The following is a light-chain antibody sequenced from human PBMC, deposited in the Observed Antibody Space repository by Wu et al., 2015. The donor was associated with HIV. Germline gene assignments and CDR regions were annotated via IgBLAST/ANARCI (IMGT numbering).Light chain of an antibody. CDR3: QHRYNWPIT. Sequence: EIVLTQSPATLSLSPGERATLSCRASQSVSSYLAWYQQKPGQAPRLLIYDASTRATGIPARFSGSGYGTDFTLTISSLEPEDFGVYYCQHRYNWPITFGPGTRLESK. CDR2: DAS. J-gene: IGKJ5*01. V-gene: IGKV3-11*01. CDR1: QSVSSY.